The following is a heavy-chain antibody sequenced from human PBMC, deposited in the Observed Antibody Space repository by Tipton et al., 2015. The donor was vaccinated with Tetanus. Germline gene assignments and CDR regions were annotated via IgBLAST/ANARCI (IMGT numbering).Heavy chain of an antibody. CDR3: AKDNGGYSYGRYGMDV. CDR2: ISWNSGSI. Sequence: RSLRLSCAASGFTFDDYAMHWARQAPGKGLEWVSGISWNSGSIGYADSVKGRFTISRDNAKNSLYLQMNSLRAEDTALYYCAKDNGGYSYGRYGMDVWGQGTTVTVSS. D-gene: IGHD5-18*01. CDR1: GFTFDDYA. J-gene: IGHJ6*02. V-gene: IGHV3-9*01.